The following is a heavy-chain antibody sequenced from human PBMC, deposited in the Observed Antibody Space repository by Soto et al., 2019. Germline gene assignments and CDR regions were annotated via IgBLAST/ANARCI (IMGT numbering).Heavy chain of an antibody. CDR2: ISTSSSYT. V-gene: IGHV3-11*05. J-gene: IGHJ4*02. CDR1: GFTFSDHY. CDR3: ARLRLTGYFDY. Sequence: QVQLVESGGGLVKPGGSLRLSCVASGFTFSDHYMTWIRQAPGKGLEWLSYISTSSSYTNYADSVKGRFTISRDNDMNSRYLQKNSLRAEDTAVYYCARLRLTGYFDYWGQGTLVTVSS.